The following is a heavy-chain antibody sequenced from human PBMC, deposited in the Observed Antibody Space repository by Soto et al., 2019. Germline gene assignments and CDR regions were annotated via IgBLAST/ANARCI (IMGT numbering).Heavy chain of an antibody. CDR1: GFTFSSYA. CDR3: AKNIASSGWYAFDN. D-gene: IGHD6-19*01. V-gene: IGHV3-23*01. Sequence: GGSLRLSCAASGFTFSSYAMNWVRQAPGKGLEWVSVITGRGGGTYYADSVRGRFTISRDNSKDTLHLQMDSLRAEDTAVYYCAKNIASSGWYAFDNWGQGTLVTVSS. J-gene: IGHJ4*02. CDR2: ITGRGGGT.